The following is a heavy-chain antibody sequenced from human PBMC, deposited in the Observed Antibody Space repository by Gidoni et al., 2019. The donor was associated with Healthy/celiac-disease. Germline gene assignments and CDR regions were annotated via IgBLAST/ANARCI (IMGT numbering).Heavy chain of an antibody. D-gene: IGHD3-10*01. J-gene: IGHJ6*02. CDR2: IIPIFGTA. Sequence: SSYAISWVRQAPGQGREWMGGIIPIFGTANYAQKFQGRVTITADESTSTAYMELSSLRSEDTAVYYCARDKTNYGSGSTYYYYGMDVWGQGTTVTVSS. V-gene: IGHV1-69*01. CDR3: ARDKTNYGSGSTYYYYGMDV. CDR1: SSYA.